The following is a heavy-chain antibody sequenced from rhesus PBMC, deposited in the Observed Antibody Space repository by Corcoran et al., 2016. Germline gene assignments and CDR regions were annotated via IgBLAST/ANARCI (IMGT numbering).Heavy chain of an antibody. V-gene: IGHV4-122*01. CDR2: ILSSCGST. CDR1: GGSIRGGSYY. D-gene: IGHD1-44*02. CDR3: ASQVEWELQGPFDY. J-gene: IGHJ4*01. Sequence: QVKLQESGPGLVKPLETLSLTCAVSGGSIRGGSYYWSWLRQPPGKGLEWIGDILSSCGSTSYTPSLKSRVTISRDTSQNQFSLKLSSVTAADTAVYYCASQVEWELQGPFDYWGQGVLVTVSS.